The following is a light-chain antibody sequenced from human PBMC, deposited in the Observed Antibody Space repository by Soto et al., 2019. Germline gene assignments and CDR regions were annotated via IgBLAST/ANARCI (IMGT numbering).Light chain of an antibody. Sequence: QAVVTQPPSVSGAPGQRVTISCTGSSSNIGAGSDVHWYQQLPGIAPKLLIFVNINRPSGVPDRFSGSKSGTSASLAITGLQAEDEAVYYCQSYDSSLSGWVFGGGTKLTVL. J-gene: IGLJ3*02. CDR2: VNI. V-gene: IGLV1-40*01. CDR1: SSNIGAGSD. CDR3: QSYDSSLSGWV.